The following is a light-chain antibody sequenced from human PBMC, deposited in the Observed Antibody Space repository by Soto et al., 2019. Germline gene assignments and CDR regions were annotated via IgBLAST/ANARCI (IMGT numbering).Light chain of an antibody. J-gene: IGKJ1*01. CDR1: QGISSY. CDR2: AAS. CDR3: QQYYSYPWT. V-gene: IGKV1-8*01. Sequence: AIRMTQSPPSLSASTGDRVTITCRASQGISSYLAWYQQKPGKAPKLLIYAASTLQSGVPSRLSGSGSGTDFTLTISCLQSEDFATYYCQQYYSYPWTFGQGTKVDIK.